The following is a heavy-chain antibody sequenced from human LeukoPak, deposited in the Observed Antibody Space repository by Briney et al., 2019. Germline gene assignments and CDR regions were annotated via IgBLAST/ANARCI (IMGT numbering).Heavy chain of an antibody. CDR2: IYYSGST. CDR3: ARVYYSNSYDYWYFDL. CDR1: DGSISGYY. J-gene: IGHJ2*01. Sequence: SETLSLTCTVSDGSISGYYWSWIRQPPGKGLEWIGYIYYSGSTNYNPSFKSRVTISVDTSKNQFSLKLSSVTAADTAVYYCARVYYSNSYDYWYFDLWGRGTLVTVSS. D-gene: IGHD6-13*01. V-gene: IGHV4-59*01.